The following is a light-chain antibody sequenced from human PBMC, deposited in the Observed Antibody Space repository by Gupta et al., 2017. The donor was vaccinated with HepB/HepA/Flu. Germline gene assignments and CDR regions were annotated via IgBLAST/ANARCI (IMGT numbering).Light chain of an antibody. CDR2: QGS. J-gene: IGKJ3*01. CDR3: RQAKQFPFT. CDR1: QSLRHSDGNTY. V-gene: IGKV2-24*01. Sequence: DIVLTQTPLSSPVTLGQPASISCRSSQSLRHSDGNTYLSWLHQRPGQPPRLLIHQGSKRFSGVPDRFSGSGAGTYFTLQITRVEAGDVGIYYCRQAKQFPFTFGPGTRVDF.